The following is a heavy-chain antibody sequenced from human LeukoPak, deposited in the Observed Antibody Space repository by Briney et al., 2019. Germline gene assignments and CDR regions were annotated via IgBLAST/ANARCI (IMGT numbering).Heavy chain of an antibody. V-gene: IGHV4-4*07. CDR3: ARSPTGYYRGVPQYYFDY. Sequence: PSETLSLTCTVSGGSISSYYWSWIRQPAGKGLEWIGRIYTSGSTNYNPSLKSRVTMSVDTSKNQFSLKLSSVTAADTAVYYCARSPTGYYRGVPQYYFDYWGQGTLVTVSS. D-gene: IGHD3-9*01. CDR2: IYTSGST. J-gene: IGHJ4*02. CDR1: GGSISSYY.